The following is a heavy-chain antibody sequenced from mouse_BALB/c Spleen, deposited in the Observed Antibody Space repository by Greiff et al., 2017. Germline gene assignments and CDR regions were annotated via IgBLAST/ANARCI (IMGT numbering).Heavy chain of an antibody. D-gene: IGHD2-4*01. J-gene: IGHJ3*01. CDR2: INPYNDGT. V-gene: IGHV1-14*01. CDR3: ARSTMITTTGAWFAY. Sequence: VQLKQSGPELVKPGASVKMSCKASGYTFTSYVMHWVKQKPGQGLEWIGYINPYNDGTKYNEKFKGKATLTSDKSSSTAYMELSSLTSEDSAVYYCARSTMITTTGAWFAYWGQGTLVTVSA. CDR1: GYTFTSYV.